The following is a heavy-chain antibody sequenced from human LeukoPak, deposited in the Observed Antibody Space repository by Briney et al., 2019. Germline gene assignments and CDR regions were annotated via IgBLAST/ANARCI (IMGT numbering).Heavy chain of an antibody. Sequence: PSETLSLTCAVYGGSFSGYYWSWIRQPPGKGLERIGEINHSGSTNYNPSLKSRVTISVDTSKNQFSLKLSSVTAADTAVYYCATGTGRIAAADPGGTDWFDPWGQGTLVTVSS. CDR1: GGSFSGYY. V-gene: IGHV4-34*01. J-gene: IGHJ5*02. CDR3: ATGTGRIAAADPGGTDWFDP. D-gene: IGHD6-13*01. CDR2: INHSGST.